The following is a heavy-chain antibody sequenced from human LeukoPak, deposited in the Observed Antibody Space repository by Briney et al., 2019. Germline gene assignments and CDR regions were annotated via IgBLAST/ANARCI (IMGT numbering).Heavy chain of an antibody. CDR1: GGSISSYY. Sequence: SETLSLTCTVSGGSISSYYWSWSRQPPGRGLEWIGYIYYSGSTNYNPSLKSRVTISVDTSKNQFSLKLSSVTAADTAVYYCARVYGDYSDAFDIWGQGTMVTVSS. CDR2: IYYSGST. J-gene: IGHJ3*02. V-gene: IGHV4-59*01. D-gene: IGHD4-17*01. CDR3: ARVYGDYSDAFDI.